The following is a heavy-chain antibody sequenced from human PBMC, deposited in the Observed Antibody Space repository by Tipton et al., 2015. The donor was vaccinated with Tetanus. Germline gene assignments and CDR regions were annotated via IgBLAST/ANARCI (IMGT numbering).Heavy chain of an antibody. CDR3: ATDLYGSGSYYVY. D-gene: IGHD3-10*01. J-gene: IGHJ4*02. CDR1: GFTFSSYA. Sequence: SLRLSCAASGFTFSSYAMSWVRQAPGKGLEWVSAISGSGGSTYYADSVKGRFTISRDNSKNTLYLQMNSLRAEDTAVYYCATDLYGSGSYYVYWGQGTLVTVSS. CDR2: ISGSGGST. V-gene: IGHV3-23*01.